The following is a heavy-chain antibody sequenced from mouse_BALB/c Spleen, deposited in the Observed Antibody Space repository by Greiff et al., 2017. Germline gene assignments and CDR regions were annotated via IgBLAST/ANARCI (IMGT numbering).Heavy chain of an antibody. CDR1: GFTFSNYW. J-gene: IGHJ4*01. CDR3: TGYLYDYDGDYYAMDY. Sequence: EVKVEESGGGLVQPGGSMKLSCVASGFTFSNYWMNWVRQSPEKGLEWVAEIRLKSNNYATHYAESVKGRFTISRDDSKSSVYLQMNNLRAEDTGIYYCTGYLYDYDGDYYAMDYWGQGTSVTVSS. V-gene: IGHV6-6*02. CDR2: IRLKSNNYAT. D-gene: IGHD2-4*01.